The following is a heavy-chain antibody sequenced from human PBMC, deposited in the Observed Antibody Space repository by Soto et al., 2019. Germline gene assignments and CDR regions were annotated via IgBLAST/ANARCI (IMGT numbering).Heavy chain of an antibody. J-gene: IGHJ4*02. CDR3: ARDSAHYYDSSGYLCC. Sequence: ASVKVSCKASGYTFTSYGISWVRQAPGQGLEWMGWISAYNGNTNYAQKLQGRVTMTTDTSTSTAYMELRSLRSDDTAVYYCARDSAHYYDSSGYLCCWGQGTRVTVSS. CDR2: ISAYNGNT. CDR1: GYTFTSYG. V-gene: IGHV1-18*01. D-gene: IGHD3-22*01.